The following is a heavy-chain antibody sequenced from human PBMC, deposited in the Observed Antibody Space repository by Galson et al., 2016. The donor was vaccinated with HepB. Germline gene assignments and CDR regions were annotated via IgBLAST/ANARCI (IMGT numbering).Heavy chain of an antibody. CDR3: GRRRGGFPDY. J-gene: IGHJ4*02. D-gene: IGHD2/OR15-2a*01. CDR1: GDSISGSSYF. V-gene: IGHV4-39*01. CDR2: IYYTGST. Sequence: ETLSLTCTVSGDSISGSSYFWGWIRQPPGKGLEWSGSIYYTGSTDYNPSLKSRVTISVDTSKNQFSLTLNSVTAADTAVYYCGRRRGGFPDYWGQGTLVTVSS.